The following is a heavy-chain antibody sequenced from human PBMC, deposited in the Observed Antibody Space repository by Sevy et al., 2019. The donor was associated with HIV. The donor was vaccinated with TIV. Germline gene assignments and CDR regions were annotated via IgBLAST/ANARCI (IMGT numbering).Heavy chain of an antibody. V-gene: IGHV3-7*01. Sequence: GGSLRLSCAASGFTFSSHWMSWVRQAPGKGLEWVANIKQDGSEKYYVDSVKGRFPISRDNAKNSLSLQMNSLRAEDTAVYYCARDTGGIGMDVWGQGTTVTVSS. CDR1: GFTFSSHW. CDR2: IKQDGSEK. D-gene: IGHD6-13*01. CDR3: ARDTGGIGMDV. J-gene: IGHJ6*02.